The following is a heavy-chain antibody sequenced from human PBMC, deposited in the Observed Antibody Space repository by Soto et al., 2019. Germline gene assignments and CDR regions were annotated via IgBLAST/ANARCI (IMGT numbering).Heavy chain of an antibody. J-gene: IGHJ4*02. CDR2: ISAYNGNT. V-gene: IGHV1-18*01. Sequence: GASVKVSCKASGYTFTSYGISWVRQAPGQGLEWMGWISAYNGNTNYAQKLQGRVTMTTDTSTSTAYMELRSLRSDDTAVYYCARLDYSSGWYLFDYWGQGTLVTVSS. D-gene: IGHD6-19*01. CDR3: ARLDYSSGWYLFDY. CDR1: GYTFTSYG.